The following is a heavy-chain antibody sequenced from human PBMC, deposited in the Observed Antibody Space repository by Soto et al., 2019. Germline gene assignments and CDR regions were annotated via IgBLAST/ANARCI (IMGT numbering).Heavy chain of an antibody. CDR3: AKDRTVLRFLEWLSPSYFDY. CDR2: ISGSGGST. Sequence: LRLSCAASGFTFSSYAMSWVRQAPGKGLEWVSAISGSGGSTYYADSVKGRFTISRDNSKNTLYLQMNSLRAEDTAVYYCAKDRTVLRFLEWLSPSYFDYWGQGTLVTVSS. V-gene: IGHV3-23*01. J-gene: IGHJ4*02. D-gene: IGHD3-3*01. CDR1: GFTFSSYA.